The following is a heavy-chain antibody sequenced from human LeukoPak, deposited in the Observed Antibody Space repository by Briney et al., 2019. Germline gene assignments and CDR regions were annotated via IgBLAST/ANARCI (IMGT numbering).Heavy chain of an antibody. D-gene: IGHD3-10*01. CDR1: GFTFSSYT. V-gene: IGHV3-21*04. J-gene: IGHJ4*02. CDR2: ITGGSNYI. CDR3: ANNYYGSGSYNNPRGY. Sequence: KPGGSLRLSCAASGFTFSSYTMHWVRQAPGKGLEWVSSITGGSNYIFYADSVKGRFTISRDNAKNSLSLQMNSLRAEDTAVYYCANNYYGSGSYNNPRGYWGQGTLVTVSS.